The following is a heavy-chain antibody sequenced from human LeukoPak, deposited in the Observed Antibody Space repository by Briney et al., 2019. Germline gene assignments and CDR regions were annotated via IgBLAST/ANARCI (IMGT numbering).Heavy chain of an antibody. J-gene: IGHJ5*02. CDR3: AKGPWSSGWPVDHWFDP. CDR2: IIGSGGST. Sequence: PGGALRLSCAASGFTFSSYAMSWGRQAPGKGLEWVSAIIGSGGSTYYADSVKGRFTISRDNSKNTLCLQMNSLRAEDTAVYYCAKGPWSSGWPVDHWFDPWGQGTLVTVSS. V-gene: IGHV3-23*01. D-gene: IGHD6-19*01. CDR1: GFTFSSYA.